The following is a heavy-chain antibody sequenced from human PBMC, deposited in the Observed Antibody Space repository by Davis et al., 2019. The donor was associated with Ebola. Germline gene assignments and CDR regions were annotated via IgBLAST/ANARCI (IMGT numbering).Heavy chain of an antibody. V-gene: IGHV4-4*02. CDR2: IYHSGST. Sequence: SETLSLTCAVSGGSISSSNWWSWVRQPPGKGLEWIGEIYHSGSTNYNPSLKSRVTISVDTSKNQFSLKLSSVTAADTAVYYCARASSRWELPKYFQHWGQGTLVTVSS. CDR3: ARASSRWELPKYFQH. D-gene: IGHD1-26*01. J-gene: IGHJ1*01. CDR1: GGSISSSNW.